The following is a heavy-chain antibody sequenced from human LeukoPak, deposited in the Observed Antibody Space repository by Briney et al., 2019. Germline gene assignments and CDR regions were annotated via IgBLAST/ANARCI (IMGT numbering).Heavy chain of an antibody. CDR3: ARDFWSGYFDY. J-gene: IGHJ4*02. CDR1: GYSISSGYY. V-gene: IGHV4-38-2*02. Sequence: SETLSLTCTVSGYSISSGYYWGWIRQPPGKGLEWIGSFYHSGSTYYNPSLKSRVTISVDTSKNQFSLKLSSVTAADTAVYYCARDFWSGYFDYWGQGTLVTVSS. CDR2: FYHSGST. D-gene: IGHD3-3*01.